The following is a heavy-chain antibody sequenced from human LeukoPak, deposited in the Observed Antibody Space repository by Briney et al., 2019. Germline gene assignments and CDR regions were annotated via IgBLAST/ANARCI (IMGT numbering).Heavy chain of an antibody. J-gene: IGHJ4*02. CDR3: AEDRIQLWLVDY. Sequence: GGSLRLSCAASGFTFSSYGMHWVRQAPGKGLEWVAFIRCDGSNKYYADSVKGRFTISRDNSKNTLYLQMNSLRAEDTAVYYCAEDRIQLWLVDYWGQGTLVTVSS. CDR1: GFTFSSYG. CDR2: IRCDGSNK. V-gene: IGHV3-30*02. D-gene: IGHD5-18*01.